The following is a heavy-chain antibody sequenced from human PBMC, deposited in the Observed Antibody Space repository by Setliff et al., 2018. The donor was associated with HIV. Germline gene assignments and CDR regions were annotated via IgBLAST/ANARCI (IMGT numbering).Heavy chain of an antibody. CDR2: ISAGNGTT. Sequence: ASVKVSCKASGYTFSNYFMQWVRQAPGQRLEWMGWISAGNGTTNYAQTFQDRVTITRDTSASTVYMELGSLRYEDTAIYYCASDGGPGSGWGDYSYYFSMDVWGKGTTVTVSS. J-gene: IGHJ6*03. CDR1: GYTFSNYF. D-gene: IGHD6-19*01. V-gene: IGHV1-3*01. CDR3: ASDGGPGSGWGDYSYYFSMDV.